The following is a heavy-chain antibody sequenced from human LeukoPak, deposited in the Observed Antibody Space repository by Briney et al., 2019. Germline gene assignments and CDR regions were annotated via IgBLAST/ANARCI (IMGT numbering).Heavy chain of an antibody. CDR2: INPNSGGT. CDR3: AVARVLDRQYYGSGPYYYMDV. Sequence: ASVTVSCKASGYTFTGYYMHWVRQAPGQGLEWMGWINPNSGGTNYAQKFQGRVTMTRDTSISTAYMELSRLRSDDTAVYYCAVARVLDRQYYGSGPYYYMDVWGKGTTVTVSS. D-gene: IGHD3-10*01. CDR1: GYTFTGYY. V-gene: IGHV1-2*02. J-gene: IGHJ6*03.